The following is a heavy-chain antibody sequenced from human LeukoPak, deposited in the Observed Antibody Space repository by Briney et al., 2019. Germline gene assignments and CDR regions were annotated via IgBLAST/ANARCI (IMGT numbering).Heavy chain of an antibody. CDR2: IWYDGGNR. CDR3: AREADCTDGSCYRGAFDI. V-gene: IGHV3-33*01. Sequence: GGSLRLSCAASGFNFINYAMHWVRQAPGKGLEWVAVIWYDGGNRYYADSVKGRFTISRDTSEDTLFLQMNSLRAEDTAVYYCAREADCTDGSCYRGAFDIWGQGTMSTVSS. CDR1: GFNFINYA. D-gene: IGHD2-15*01. J-gene: IGHJ3*02.